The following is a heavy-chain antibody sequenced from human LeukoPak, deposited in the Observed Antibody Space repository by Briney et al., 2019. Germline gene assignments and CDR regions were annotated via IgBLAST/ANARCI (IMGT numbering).Heavy chain of an antibody. CDR1: GYTFTGYY. V-gene: IGHV1-2*04. Sequence: ASVKVSCKASGYTFTGYYMHWVRQAPGQGLEWMGWINPNSGGTNYAQKFQGWVTMTRDTSISTAYMELSRLRSDDTAVYYCAKPEITPQLSTCLDYWGQGTLVTVSS. J-gene: IGHJ4*02. CDR3: AKPEITPQLSTCLDY. CDR2: INPNSGGT. D-gene: IGHD6-13*01.